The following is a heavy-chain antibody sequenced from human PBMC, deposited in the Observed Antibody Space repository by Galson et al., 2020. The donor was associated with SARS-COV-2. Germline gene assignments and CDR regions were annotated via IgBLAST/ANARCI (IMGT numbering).Heavy chain of an antibody. Sequence: GGSLRLSCAASGFTFSSYGMHWVRQAPGKGLEWVAVISYDGSNKYYADSVKGRFTISRDNSKNTLYLQMNSLRAEDTAVYYCAKVGPQGVAAAGTDFDYWGQGTLVTVSS. J-gene: IGHJ4*02. V-gene: IGHV3-30*18. CDR3: AKVGPQGVAAAGTDFDY. CDR2: ISYDGSNK. CDR1: GFTFSSYG. D-gene: IGHD6-13*01.